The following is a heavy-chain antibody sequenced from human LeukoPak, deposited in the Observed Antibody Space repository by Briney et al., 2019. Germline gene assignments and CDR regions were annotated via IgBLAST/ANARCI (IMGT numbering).Heavy chain of an antibody. CDR3: ARGPRGVVDY. V-gene: IGHV4-31*03. CDR1: GGSISSGGYY. Sequence: SETLSLTCTVSGGSISSGGYYWSWIRQNPGKGLEWIGYIYYSGSTYYNPSLKSRVTISVDTSKNQFSLKLSSVTAADTAVYYCARGPRGVVDYWGQGTLVTVSS. D-gene: IGHD3-10*01. J-gene: IGHJ4*02. CDR2: IYYSGST.